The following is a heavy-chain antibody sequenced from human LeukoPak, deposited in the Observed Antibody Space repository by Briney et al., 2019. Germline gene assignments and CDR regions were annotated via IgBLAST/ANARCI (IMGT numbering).Heavy chain of an antibody. D-gene: IGHD6-13*01. V-gene: IGHV1-46*01. CDR1: GYTFTSYY. CDR3: ARTRSSSSSWYGQFDY. J-gene: IGHJ4*02. CDR2: INPSGGST. Sequence: ASVKVSFKASGYTFTSYYMHWVRQAPGQELEWMGIINPSGGSTSYAQKFQGRVTMTRDMSTSTVYMELSSLRSEDTAVYYCARTRSSSSSWYGQFDYWGQGTLVTVSS.